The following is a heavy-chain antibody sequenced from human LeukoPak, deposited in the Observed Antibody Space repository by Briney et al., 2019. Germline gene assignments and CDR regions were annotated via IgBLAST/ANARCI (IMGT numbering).Heavy chain of an antibody. D-gene: IGHD4-17*01. V-gene: IGHV1-2*02. CDR2: INPKSGGT. CDR1: GYTFTGYY. Sequence: ASVKVSCKASGYTFTGYYMHWVRQAPGQGLEWMGWINPKSGGTNYAQKFQGRVTMTRDTSISTAYMELSRLRSDDTAVYYCAREALKHDYGDYVGFDPWGQGTLVTVSS. J-gene: IGHJ5*02. CDR3: AREALKHDYGDYVGFDP.